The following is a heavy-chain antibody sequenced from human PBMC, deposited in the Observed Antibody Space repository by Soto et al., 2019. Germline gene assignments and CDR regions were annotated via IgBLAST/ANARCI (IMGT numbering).Heavy chain of an antibody. J-gene: IGHJ6*02. CDR3: ASAQEQWLVHYYYYGMDV. Sequence: GASVHVTCNSSGGTYSSYAISWVRQAPGQLLEWMGGIIPIFGTANYAQKFQGRVTITADESTSTAYMELSSLRSEDTAVYYCASAQEQWLVHYYYYGMDVWGQGTTVTVSS. CDR1: GGTYSSYA. CDR2: IIPIFGTA. D-gene: IGHD6-19*01. V-gene: IGHV1-69*13.